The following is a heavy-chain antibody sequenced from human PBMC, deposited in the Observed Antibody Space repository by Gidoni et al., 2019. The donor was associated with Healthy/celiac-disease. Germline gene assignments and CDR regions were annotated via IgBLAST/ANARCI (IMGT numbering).Heavy chain of an antibody. D-gene: IGHD3-9*01. Sequence: EVQLVESGGGLIQPGGSLRLSCAASGFTVSTNYMSWVRQPPGKGLGWVSVLYSDGGTYYTDSVKGRFTISRDYSKNTLYLQMNSLRAEDTAVYYCARVRRGYDILIGYYPSNIDYWGQGTLVTVSS. CDR2: LYSDGGT. V-gene: IGHV3-53*01. J-gene: IGHJ4*02. CDR1: GFTVSTNY. CDR3: ARVRRGYDILIGYYPSNIDY.